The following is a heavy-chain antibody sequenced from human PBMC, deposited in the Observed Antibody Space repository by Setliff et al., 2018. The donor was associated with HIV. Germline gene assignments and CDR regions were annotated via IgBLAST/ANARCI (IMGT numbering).Heavy chain of an antibody. CDR2: INVGNGDT. Sequence: ASVKVSCKASGYTFTTYSLHWVRQAPGQSLEWMGWINVGNGDTKYSQDLQGRITITRDTSANTAYMEPSHLRSDDTAVYFCARGALLAVFDFDHWGHGTLVTVSS. J-gene: IGHJ4*01. D-gene: IGHD3-10*01. V-gene: IGHV1-3*01. CDR1: GYTFTTYS. CDR3: ARGALLAVFDFDH.